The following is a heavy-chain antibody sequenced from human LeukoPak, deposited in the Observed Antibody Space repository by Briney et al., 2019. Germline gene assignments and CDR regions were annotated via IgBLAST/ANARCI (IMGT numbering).Heavy chain of an antibody. CDR3: ARGINRVTPTPTRSFDQ. V-gene: IGHV4-4*07. Sequence: SETLSLTCTVSSGSISSYYWTWIRQPAGKGLEWIGRIYSSENTNYNPSLKSRVTMSVDTSKNQFSLNLNSVTAADTAVYFCARGINRVTPTPTRSFDQWGQGILVTVSS. CDR1: SGSISSYY. D-gene: IGHD4-23*01. CDR2: IYSSENT. J-gene: IGHJ4*02.